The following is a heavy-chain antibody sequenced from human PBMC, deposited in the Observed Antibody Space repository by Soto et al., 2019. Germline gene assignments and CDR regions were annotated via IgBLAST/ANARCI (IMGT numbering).Heavy chain of an antibody. D-gene: IGHD3-10*01. J-gene: IGHJ3*02. CDR1: GGSISSNN. Sequence: QVQLQESGPGLVKPSETLSLTCTVSGGSISSNNWSWIRQPPGKGLEWIGYIYYSGSTNYNPSLKSRVTISVDTSKNQFSLKLSSVTAADTAVYYCAREVGYYGSNDAFDIWGQGTMVTVSS. CDR3: AREVGYYGSNDAFDI. V-gene: IGHV4-59*01. CDR2: IYYSGST.